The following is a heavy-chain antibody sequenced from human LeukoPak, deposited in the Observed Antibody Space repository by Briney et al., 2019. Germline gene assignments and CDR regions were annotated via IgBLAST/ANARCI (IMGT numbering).Heavy chain of an antibody. CDR2: IYYSGST. CDR1: GGSISSSSYY. D-gene: IGHD6-13*01. V-gene: IGHV4-39*07. Sequence: SETLSLTCTVSGGSISSSSYYWGWIRQPPGKGLEWIGSIYYSGSTYYNPSLKSRVTISVDTSKNQFSLKLSSVTAADTAVYYCAREWIAAAAPLNYDAFDIWGQGTMVTVSS. J-gene: IGHJ3*02. CDR3: AREWIAAAAPLNYDAFDI.